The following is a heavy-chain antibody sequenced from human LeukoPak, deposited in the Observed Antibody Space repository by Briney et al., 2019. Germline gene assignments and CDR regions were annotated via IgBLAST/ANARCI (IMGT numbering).Heavy chain of an antibody. D-gene: IGHD2-2*01. CDR2: IYPGDSDT. Sequence: GESLQISCKGSGYSFTSYWIGWVRQMPGKGLEWMGIIYPGDSDTRYSPSFQGQVTISADKSISTAYLQWSSLKASDTAMYYCARLVPIPAASRGAFDIWGQGTMVTVSS. CDR1: GYSFTSYW. J-gene: IGHJ3*02. V-gene: IGHV5-51*01. CDR3: ARLVPIPAASRGAFDI.